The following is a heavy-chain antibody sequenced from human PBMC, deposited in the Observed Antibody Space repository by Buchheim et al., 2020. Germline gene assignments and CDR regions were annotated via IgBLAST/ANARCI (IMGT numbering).Heavy chain of an antibody. D-gene: IGHD5-18*01. V-gene: IGHV3-7*01. CDR2: IKKDGSDK. J-gene: IGHJ4*02. CDR1: GFIFIGYW. CDR3: ARSDSYGSGFDY. Sequence: VQLVESGGGVVQPGGSLRLSCAASGFIFIGYWMHWVRQTPGKGLEWVANIKKDGSDKYYVDSVKGRFTISRDNANKSVYLQMNSLRADDTAVYYCARSDSYGSGFDYWGQGTL.